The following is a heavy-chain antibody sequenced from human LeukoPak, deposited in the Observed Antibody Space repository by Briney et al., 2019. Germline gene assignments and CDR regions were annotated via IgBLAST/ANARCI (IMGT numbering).Heavy chain of an antibody. V-gene: IGHV4-59*01. J-gene: IGHJ4*02. Sequence: PSETLSLTCTVSGGSISSYYWSWIRQPPGKGLEWIGYIYYSGSTNYNPSLKSRVTISVDTSKNQFSLKLSSVTAADTAVYYCARSPNWGGYYFDYWGRGTLVTVSS. CDR2: IYYSGST. CDR1: GGSISSYY. D-gene: IGHD7-27*01. CDR3: ARSPNWGGYYFDY.